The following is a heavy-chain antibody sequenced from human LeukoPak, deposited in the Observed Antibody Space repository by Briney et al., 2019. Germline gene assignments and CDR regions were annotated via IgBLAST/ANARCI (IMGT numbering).Heavy chain of an antibody. CDR3: ARDSSEFRSPIPH. V-gene: IGHV1-69*13. Sequence: GASVKVSCKASGGTFSRYAISWVRQSPGQGLEWMGGIIPIFGTANYAQKFQGRVTITADESTSTAYMELSSLRSEDTAMYYCARDSSEFRSPIPHWGQGTLVTVSS. CDR2: IIPIFGTA. D-gene: IGHD2-21*01. CDR1: GGTFSRYA. J-gene: IGHJ1*01.